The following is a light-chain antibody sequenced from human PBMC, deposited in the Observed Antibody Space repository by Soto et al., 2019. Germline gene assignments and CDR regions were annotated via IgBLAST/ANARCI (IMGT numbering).Light chain of an antibody. Sequence: DIEMTQSPSTLSAYVGYTVTITCLASQSISSWLAWYQQKPRKSPKLLIYDASSLESGVPSTFSGSGSGTEFTLPISSLQPDDFATYYCQQYNSYPWTFGQGTKVDIK. J-gene: IGKJ1*01. V-gene: IGKV1-5*01. CDR2: DAS. CDR3: QQYNSYPWT. CDR1: QSISSW.